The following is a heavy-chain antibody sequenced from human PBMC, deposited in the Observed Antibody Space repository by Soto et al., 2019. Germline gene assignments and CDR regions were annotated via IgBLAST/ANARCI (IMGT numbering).Heavy chain of an antibody. V-gene: IGHV1-2*06. J-gene: IGHJ4*01. Sequence: ASGKVSCKTSGYIFTGYFIHGVRQTPGQGLQWMGRITPNSGDTKYGQTFQGRVTFTRDTSTSTAYMELSGLRSDDTALYYCVRWCYGYNSLEFWGQGTLVTFSS. CDR2: ITPNSGDT. D-gene: IGHD5-12*01. CDR3: VRWCYGYNSLEF. CDR1: GYIFTGYF.